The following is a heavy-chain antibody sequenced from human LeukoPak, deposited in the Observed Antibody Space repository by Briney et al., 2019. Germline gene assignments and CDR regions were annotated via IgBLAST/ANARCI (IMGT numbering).Heavy chain of an antibody. V-gene: IGHV4-59*01. CDR2: IYYSGST. Sequence: SETLSLTCTVSGGFISSYYWSWLRQPPGKGLEWIGYIYYSGSTNYNPSLKSRVTISVDTSKNQFSLKLSSVTAADTAVYYCARDVAEVTMVRGVITGAFDIWGQGTMVTVSS. D-gene: IGHD3-10*01. J-gene: IGHJ3*02. CDR3: ARDVAEVTMVRGVITGAFDI. CDR1: GGFISSYY.